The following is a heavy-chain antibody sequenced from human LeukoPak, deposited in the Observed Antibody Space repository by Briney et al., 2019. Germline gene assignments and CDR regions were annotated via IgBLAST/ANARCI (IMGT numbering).Heavy chain of an antibody. J-gene: IGHJ3*02. CDR3: ARVRVKDYDFWSGYYSNDAFDI. CDR1: GYTFTSYY. V-gene: IGHV1-46*01. D-gene: IGHD3-3*01. Sequence: ASVKVSCKASGYTFTSYYMHWVRQAPGQGLEWMGIINPSGGSTSYAQKFQGRVTMTRDTSTSTVHMELSSLRSEDTAVYYCARVRVKDYDFWSGYYSNDAFDIWGQGTMVTVSS. CDR2: INPSGGST.